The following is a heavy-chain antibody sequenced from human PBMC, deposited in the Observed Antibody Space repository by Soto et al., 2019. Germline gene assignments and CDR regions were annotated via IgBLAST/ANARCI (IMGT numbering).Heavy chain of an antibody. D-gene: IGHD2-21*02. CDR1: GCSISSGGYY. Sequence: SETLSLTCTFSGCSISSGGYYWSWIRQHPGKGLEWIGYIYYSGSTYYNPSLKSRVTISVDTSKNQFSLKLSSVTAADTAVYYCARGSPVATDYWGQGTLVTVS. CDR3: ARGSPVATDY. CDR2: IYYSGST. V-gene: IGHV4-31*03. J-gene: IGHJ4*02.